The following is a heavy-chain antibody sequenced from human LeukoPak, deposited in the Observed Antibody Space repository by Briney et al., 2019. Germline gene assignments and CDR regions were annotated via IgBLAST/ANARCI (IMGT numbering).Heavy chain of an antibody. J-gene: IGHJ3*02. CDR2: IYYSGST. V-gene: IGHV4-39*07. CDR3: YLQYSSSWSIAFDI. CDR1: GGSISSSSYY. D-gene: IGHD6-13*01. Sequence: PSETLSLTCTVSGGSISSSSYYWGWIRQPPGKGLEWIGSIYYSGSTYYNPSLKSRVTISVDTSKNQFSLKLSSVTAADTAVYYCYLQYSSSWSIAFDIWGQGTMVTVSS.